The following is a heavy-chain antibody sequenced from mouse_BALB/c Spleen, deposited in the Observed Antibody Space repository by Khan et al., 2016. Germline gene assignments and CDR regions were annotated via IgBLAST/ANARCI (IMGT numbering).Heavy chain of an antibody. CDR1: GYTFTTYW. D-gene: IGHD1-1*02. Sequence: QVQLKQSGAELARPGASVKLSYKASGYTFTTYWMQWVKQRPGQGLEWIGAIYPGHGDTRSTQKFKGKATLTADKSSSTAYMQLSSVAAEDAAVYYGARGAVDVMDDWGQGTSVTVSS. CDR3: ARGAVDVMDD. J-gene: IGHJ4*01. V-gene: IGHV1-87*01. CDR2: IYPGHGDT.